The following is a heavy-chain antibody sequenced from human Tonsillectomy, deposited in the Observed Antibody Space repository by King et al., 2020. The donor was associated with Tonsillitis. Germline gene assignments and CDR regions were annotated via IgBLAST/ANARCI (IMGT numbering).Heavy chain of an antibody. Sequence: VQLVESGGGVVQPGRSLRLSCAASGFSFSNYGLHWVRQPPGKGLEWVAVISYDGTKKSYADSVKGRFTISRDDDKNTLYLQMNSLRAEDTAVYFCARDRITGTTFPWFDPWGQGTPVTVSS. V-gene: IGHV3-30*19. CDR1: GFSFSNYG. CDR2: ISYDGTKK. J-gene: IGHJ5*02. D-gene: IGHD1-7*01. CDR3: ARDRITGTTFPWFDP.